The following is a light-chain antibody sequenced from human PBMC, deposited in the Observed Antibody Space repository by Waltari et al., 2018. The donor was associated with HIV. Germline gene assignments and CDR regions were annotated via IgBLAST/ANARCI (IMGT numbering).Light chain of an antibody. CDR3: SSDTRSSTLVV. Sequence: QSALTQPASVSESPGQSITISCTGTSSDVGGSNYVSWYQQHPGKAPKLMIYKVSNRPSGVSNRFSGSKSGNTASLTISGLQAEDEADYYCSSDTRSSTLVVFGGGTKLTVL. CDR2: KVS. J-gene: IGLJ2*01. V-gene: IGLV2-14*01. CDR1: SSDVGGSNY.